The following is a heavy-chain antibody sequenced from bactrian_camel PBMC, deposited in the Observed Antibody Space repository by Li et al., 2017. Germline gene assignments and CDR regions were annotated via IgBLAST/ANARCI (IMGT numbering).Heavy chain of an antibody. J-gene: IGHJ4*01. V-gene: IGHV3S55*01. CDR2: VNGVGVM. CDR3: AADELVTRLKGLQTCDPNHYDYPD. Sequence: HVQLVESGGDSVQAGGSLRLSCVVSGYPDVRYCVGWFRQAPGKEREGVAMVNGVGVMKYVEHVKGRFTISQDTAKNMWYLQMNSLKPEDSAMYYCAADELVTRLKGLQTCDPNHYDYPDWGQGTQVTVS. CDR1: GYPDVRYC. D-gene: IGHD4*01.